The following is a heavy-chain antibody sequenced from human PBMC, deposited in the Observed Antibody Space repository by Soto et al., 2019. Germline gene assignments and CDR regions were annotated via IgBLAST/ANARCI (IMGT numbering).Heavy chain of an antibody. CDR2: INPNSGGT. CDR3: SRYSALRVVVASRSTGYGMDV. J-gene: IGHJ6*02. CDR1: GYTFTDYY. V-gene: IGHV1-2*04. D-gene: IGHD2-15*01. Sequence: QVQLVQSGAEVKKPGASVKVSCKASGYTFTDYYIHWVRQAPGQGPEWMGWINPNSGGTNSAQKFQCWVTMTRDTAMSTAYMELSRLKSDDTAVYYCSRYSALRVVVASRSTGYGMDVWGQGTTVTVSS.